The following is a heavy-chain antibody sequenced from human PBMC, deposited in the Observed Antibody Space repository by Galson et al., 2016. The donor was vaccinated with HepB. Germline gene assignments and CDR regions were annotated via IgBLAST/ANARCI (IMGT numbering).Heavy chain of an antibody. CDR2: ISPSNGDT. D-gene: IGHD3-16*01. V-gene: IGHV1-18*04. J-gene: IGHJ3*02. CDR1: GYTFSTYG. CDR3: ATDFGNRDAFDI. Sequence: SCKASGYTFSTYGMSWVRPAPGQGLEWMGWISPSNGDTNYGQKFRGRVTLTEDTSTDTAYMELSGLISADTAVYFCATDFGNRDAFDIWGQGTTVIVSS.